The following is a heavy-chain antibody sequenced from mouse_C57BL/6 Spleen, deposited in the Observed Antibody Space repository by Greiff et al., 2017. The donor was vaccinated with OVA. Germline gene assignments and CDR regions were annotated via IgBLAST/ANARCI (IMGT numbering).Heavy chain of an antibody. CDR2: IDPSDSYT. CDR3: ARRAGSSYDDY. CDR1: GYTFTSYW. J-gene: IGHJ2*01. Sequence: QVQLQQPGAELVMPGASVKLSCKASGYTFTSYWLHWVKQRPGQGLERIGEIDPSDSYTNYNQKFKCKSTLTVDKSSSTAYMQLSSLTSEDSAVYYCARRAGSSYDDYWGQGTTLTVSS. V-gene: IGHV1-69*01. D-gene: IGHD1-1*01.